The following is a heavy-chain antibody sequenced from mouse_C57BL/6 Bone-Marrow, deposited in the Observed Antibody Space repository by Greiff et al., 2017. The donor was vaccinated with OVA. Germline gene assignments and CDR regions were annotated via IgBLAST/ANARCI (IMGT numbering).Heavy chain of an antibody. CDR1: GYTFTNYW. V-gene: IGHV1-63*01. D-gene: IGHD2-1*01. Sequence: QVQLKQSGAELVRPGTSVKMSCKASGYTFTNYWIGWAKQRPGHGLEWIGDIYPGGGYTNYNEKFKGKATLTADKSSSTAYMQFSSLTSEDSAIYYCAEYGNYEAWFAYWGQGTLVTVSA. CDR2: IYPGGGYT. CDR3: AEYGNYEAWFAY. J-gene: IGHJ3*01.